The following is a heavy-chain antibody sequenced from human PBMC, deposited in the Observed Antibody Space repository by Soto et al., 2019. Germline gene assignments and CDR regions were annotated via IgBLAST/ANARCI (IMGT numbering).Heavy chain of an antibody. CDR1: GGSISSNY. CDR2: VYNSGST. D-gene: IGHD6-13*01. V-gene: IGHV4-59*01. Sequence: PSETLSLTCTVPGGSISSNYWTWIRQPPGKGLEWIGYVYNSGSTNDNPSLKSRVTISEDTSKSQFSLKVNSMTAADTAVYYCARYRREAVAGYTLDNWGQGILVTVSS. CDR3: ARYRREAVAGYTLDN. J-gene: IGHJ4*02.